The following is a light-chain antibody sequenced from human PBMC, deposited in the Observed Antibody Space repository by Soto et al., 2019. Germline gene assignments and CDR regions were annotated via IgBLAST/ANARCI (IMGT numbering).Light chain of an antibody. CDR2: DVS. CDR3: SSYTSSSTPV. V-gene: IGLV2-14*01. Sequence: QSVLTQPASVSGSPGQSITISCTGTSSDVGGYNYVSWYQQHPGKAPKLMIYDVSNRPSGVSNRFSGSKSGNTASLTISGLQAEDEVDYYCSSYTSSSTPVFGGGTKLTVL. CDR1: SSDVGGYNY. J-gene: IGLJ2*01.